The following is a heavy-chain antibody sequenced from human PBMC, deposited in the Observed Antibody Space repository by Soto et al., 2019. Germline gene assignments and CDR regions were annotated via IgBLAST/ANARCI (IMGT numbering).Heavy chain of an antibody. CDR2: ISRGGTT. Sequence: DVQLVESGGGLIQPGGSLRLSCAASGFTVNSSYMTWIRQAPGKGLQWVADISRGGTTKYADSVRGRFSISRDMSKNTLYLQMNSLRVEDTAIYSCARQFPTDNYGNRLDPWGQGTLVTVSA. V-gene: IGHV3-53*01. J-gene: IGHJ5*02. CDR1: GFTVNSSY. D-gene: IGHD4-17*01. CDR3: ARQFPTDNYGNRLDP.